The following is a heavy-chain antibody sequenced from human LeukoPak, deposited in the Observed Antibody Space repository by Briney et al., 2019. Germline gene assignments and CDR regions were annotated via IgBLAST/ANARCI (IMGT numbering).Heavy chain of an antibody. CDR3: ARDEVLLVAGTFYFDY. CDR1: GFTFSDYH. V-gene: IGHV3-11*05. D-gene: IGHD6-19*01. CDR2: ISSSSSYT. J-gene: IGHJ4*02. Sequence: GGSLRLSCAASGFTFSDYHMSWIRQAPGKGLEWVSYISSSSSYTNYADSVKGRFTISRDNAKNSLYLQMNSLRAEDTAVYYCARDEVLLVAGTFYFDYWGQGTLVTVSS.